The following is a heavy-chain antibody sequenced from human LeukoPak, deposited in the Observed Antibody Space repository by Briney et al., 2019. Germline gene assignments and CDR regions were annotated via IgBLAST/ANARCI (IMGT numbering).Heavy chain of an antibody. D-gene: IGHD6-13*01. CDR3: ARHRSSSSVYYYYMDV. CDR1: GYSFTSYW. CDR2: IYPGDSDT. Sequence: GESLKISCKGSGYSFTSYWIGWVRQMPGKGLEWMGIIYPGDSDTRYSPSFQGQVTISADKSISTAYLQWSSLKASDTAMYYCARHRSSSSVYYYYMDVWGKGTTVIVSS. V-gene: IGHV5-51*01. J-gene: IGHJ6*03.